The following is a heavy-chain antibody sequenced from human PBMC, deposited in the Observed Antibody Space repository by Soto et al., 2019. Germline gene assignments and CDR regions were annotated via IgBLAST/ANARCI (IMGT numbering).Heavy chain of an antibody. CDR1: GGSISSGDYY. Sequence: SETLSLTCTVSGGSISSGDYYWSWIRQPPGKGLEWIGYIYYSGSTYYNPSLKSRVTISVDTSKNQFSLKLSSATAADTAVYYCARDLLGMVRGVQIYYYYYGMDVWGQGTTVT. CDR3: ARDLLGMVRGVQIYYYYYGMDV. D-gene: IGHD3-10*01. V-gene: IGHV4-30-4*01. J-gene: IGHJ6*02. CDR2: IYYSGST.